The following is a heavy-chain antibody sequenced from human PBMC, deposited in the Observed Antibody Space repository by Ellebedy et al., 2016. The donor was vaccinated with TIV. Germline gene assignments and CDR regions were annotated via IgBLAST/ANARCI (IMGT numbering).Heavy chain of an antibody. Sequence: PGGSLRLSCAGYGFSFSFYYMGWIRQAPGKGLEWVSYISKGGDIVCYADSVKGRFTISRDNARNSMFLQMNYLSAEDTAVYYCARERGGLRDISGFGTWGQGTVVTVSS. CDR3: ARERGGLRDISGFGT. V-gene: IGHV3-11*04. J-gene: IGHJ5*02. D-gene: IGHD3-16*01. CDR2: ISKGGDIV. CDR1: GFSFSFYY.